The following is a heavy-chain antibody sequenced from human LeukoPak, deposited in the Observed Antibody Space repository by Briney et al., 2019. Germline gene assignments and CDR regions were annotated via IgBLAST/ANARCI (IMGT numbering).Heavy chain of an antibody. J-gene: IGHJ3*02. CDR1: GGSISSGGYS. D-gene: IGHD3-22*01. V-gene: IGHV4-30-2*01. CDR2: IYHSGST. CDR3: ARTWSSGYYTDAFDI. Sequence: PSQTLSLTCAVSGGSISSGGYSWSWIRQPPGKGLEWIGYIYHSGSTYYNPSLKSRVTISVDTSKNQFSLKLSSVTAADTAVYYCARTWSSGYYTDAFDIWGQGTMVTVSS.